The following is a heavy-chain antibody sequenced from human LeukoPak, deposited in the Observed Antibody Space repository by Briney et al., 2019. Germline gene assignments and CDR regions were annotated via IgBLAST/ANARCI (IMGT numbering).Heavy chain of an antibody. J-gene: IGHJ4*02. V-gene: IGHV2-5*02. CDR3: ARLFGSGYCSYYFDY. Sequence: SGPTLVNPTQTLTPTCTFSGFSLSTSGVGVGWIRQPPGKALEWLALIYWDDDKRYSPSLKSRLTITKDTSKNQVVLTMTNMDPVDTATYYCARLFGSGYCSYYFDYWGQGTLVTVSS. CDR1: GFSLSTSGVG. D-gene: IGHD3-22*01. CDR2: IYWDDDK.